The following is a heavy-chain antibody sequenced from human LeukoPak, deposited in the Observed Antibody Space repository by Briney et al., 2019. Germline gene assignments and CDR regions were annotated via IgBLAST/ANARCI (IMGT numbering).Heavy chain of an antibody. CDR3: AKRGVVIRGILVIGYHQEAYHYDF. CDR2: ISARGGST. V-gene: IGHV3-23*01. D-gene: IGHD3-10*01. J-gene: IGHJ4*02. CDR1: GISLSNYA. Sequence: GGSLRLSCVVSGISLSNYAMTWVRQAPGKGLEWVSYISARGGSTTYADSVKGRFTISRDTSLNTLYLQMNNLRAEDTAVYFCAKRGVVIRGILVIGYHQEAYHYDFWGQGVLVTVSS.